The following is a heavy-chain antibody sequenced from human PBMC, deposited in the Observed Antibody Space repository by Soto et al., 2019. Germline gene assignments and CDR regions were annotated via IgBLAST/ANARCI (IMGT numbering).Heavy chain of an antibody. D-gene: IGHD2-2*01. CDR2: IRSKANSYAT. CDR3: THLPGSTTYYYGMDV. V-gene: IGHV3-73*01. CDR1: GFTFSGSA. Sequence: GGSLRLSFAASGFTFSGSAMHWVRQASGKGLEWVGRIRSKANSYATAYAASVKGRFTISRDDSKNTAYLQMNSLKTEDTAVYYCTHLPGSTTYYYGMDVWGQGPTVTVSS. J-gene: IGHJ6*02.